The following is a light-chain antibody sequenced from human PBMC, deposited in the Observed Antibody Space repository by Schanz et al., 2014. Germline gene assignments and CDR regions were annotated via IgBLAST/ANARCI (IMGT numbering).Light chain of an antibody. Sequence: IQMTQSPSTLSASVGDRVTITCRASQSISSNLAWYQQKPGKAPKLLIYDASSLESGVPSRFSGSGSGTEFTLTISSLQPDDFATYYCQQYNSPWTFGQGTKVEIK. CDR2: DAS. J-gene: IGKJ1*01. CDR1: QSISSN. CDR3: QQYNSPWT. V-gene: IGKV1-5*01.